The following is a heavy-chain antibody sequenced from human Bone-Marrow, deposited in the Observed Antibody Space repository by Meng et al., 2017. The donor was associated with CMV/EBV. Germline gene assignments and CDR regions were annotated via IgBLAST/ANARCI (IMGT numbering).Heavy chain of an antibody. J-gene: IGHJ1*01. CDR2: ISVGGGTT. Sequence: GESLKISCVASGFTFSSYAMSWVRQAPGKGLEWVSVISVGGGTTYYADSVKGRFTISRDDSKDTLYLQMNSLRPEDTAAYYCAKDRNVIVPTTRYFQYWGQGTRVTVSS. V-gene: IGHV3-23*01. CDR3: AKDRNVIVPTTRYFQY. CDR1: GFTFSSYA. D-gene: IGHD4/OR15-4a*01.